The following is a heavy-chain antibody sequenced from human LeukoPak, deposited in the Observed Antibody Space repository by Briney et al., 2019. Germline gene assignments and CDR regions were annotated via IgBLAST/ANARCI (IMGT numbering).Heavy chain of an antibody. J-gene: IGHJ1*01. D-gene: IGHD1-26*01. CDR1: GFKFSGSA. CDR2: IRSRGNNYAT. CDR3: TRHVWDTGRDN. V-gene: IGHV3-73*01. Sequence: GGSLRLSCAASGFKFSGSAIHWVRQASGKGLQWVGRIRSRGNNYATTYIPAVKGRFTLSRDDSKNTAYQLMNSRKAEDTAVYCCTRHVWDTGRDNWGRGGQVTVAS.